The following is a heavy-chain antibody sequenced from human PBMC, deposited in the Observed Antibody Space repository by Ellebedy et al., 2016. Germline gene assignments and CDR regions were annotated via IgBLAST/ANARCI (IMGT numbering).Heavy chain of an antibody. CDR3: VRGGRSFDS. CDR1: GGSISRGDYY. V-gene: IGHV4-30-4*01. J-gene: IGHJ5*01. D-gene: IGHD1-1*01. Sequence: SETLSLTCTVSGGSISRGDYYWSWVRQPPGKGLEWIGYIYYTGSTYYNPSLKSRGTISVDTSKNQFSLKLNSVTAADTAVYYCVRGGRSFDSWGQGTLVTVSS. CDR2: IYYTGST.